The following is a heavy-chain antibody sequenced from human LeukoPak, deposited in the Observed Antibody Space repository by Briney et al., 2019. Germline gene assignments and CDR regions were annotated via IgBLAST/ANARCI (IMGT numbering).Heavy chain of an antibody. D-gene: IGHD3-10*02. J-gene: IGHJ6*04. CDR3: AELGITMIGGV. V-gene: IGHV1-18*01. CDR2: ISAGNGNT. Sequence: ASVKVSCKASGYIFTSYGITWVRQAPGQGLEWMGWISAGNGNTNYAQKFQGRLTMTTDTSTSTAYMELRSLTSDDTAVYYCAELGITMIGGVWGKGTTVTISS. CDR1: GYIFTSYG.